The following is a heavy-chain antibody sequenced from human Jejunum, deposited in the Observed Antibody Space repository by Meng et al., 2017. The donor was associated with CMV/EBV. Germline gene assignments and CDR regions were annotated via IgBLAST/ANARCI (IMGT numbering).Heavy chain of an antibody. Sequence: QNTLKESGPTLVKPTQTLTMTCTFASFSLSTSGVGEGWIRQPRGKALEWLTLIYWDDDKSYSPSLKNRLTITKDTSKNQVVLTLTNIDPVDTATYYCAHRHRLRDFDYWGQGTLVTVSS. J-gene: IGHJ4*02. CDR2: IYWDDDK. V-gene: IGHV2-5*02. CDR3: AHRHRLRDFDY. CDR1: SFSLSTSGVG. D-gene: IGHD4-17*01.